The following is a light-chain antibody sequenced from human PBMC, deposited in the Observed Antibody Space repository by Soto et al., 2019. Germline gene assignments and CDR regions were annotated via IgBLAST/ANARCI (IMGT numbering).Light chain of an antibody. V-gene: IGLV2-14*01. CDR3: SSYTNSNTLV. CDR2: EVI. CDR1: SSDVGGYNY. Sequence: QSVLTQPASVSGSPGQSITISCTGTSSDVGGYNYVSWYQQHPGKAPKLMIYEVINRPSGVSIRFSGSKSGNTASLTISGLQAEDEADYYCSSYTNSNTLVFGGGTKVTVL. J-gene: IGLJ2*01.